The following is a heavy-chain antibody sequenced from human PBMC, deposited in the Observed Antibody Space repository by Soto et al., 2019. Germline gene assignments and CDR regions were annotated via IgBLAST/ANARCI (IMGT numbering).Heavy chain of an antibody. J-gene: IGHJ3*02. CDR3: ARVERGTATTVVDAFDI. D-gene: IGHD1-1*01. CDR1: GGFVSSGSYY. CDR2: MRHSGGT. V-gene: IGHV4-34*01. Sequence: QVQLQQWGAGLLKPSETLSLTCAVYGGFVSSGSYYWSWIRQPPGKGLEWIGEMRHSGGTHSNPSLKSRVPISVVTSKNQCSLKVSSVTAADTALYYCARVERGTATTVVDAFDIWGPGTMVTVSS.